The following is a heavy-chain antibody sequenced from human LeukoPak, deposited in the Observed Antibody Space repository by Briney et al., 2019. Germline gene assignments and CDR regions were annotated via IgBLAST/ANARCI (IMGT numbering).Heavy chain of an antibody. Sequence: GASAKVSCKASGGSFSNYTISWLRQTPGQGLEWMGWINTNTGNPTYAQGFTGRFVFSLDTSVSTAYLQISSLKAEDTAVYYCARDNSGATTILVDYWGQGTLVTVSS. V-gene: IGHV7-4-1*02. CDR2: INTNTGNP. J-gene: IGHJ4*02. D-gene: IGHD1-26*01. CDR3: ARDNSGATTILVDY. CDR1: GGSFSNYT.